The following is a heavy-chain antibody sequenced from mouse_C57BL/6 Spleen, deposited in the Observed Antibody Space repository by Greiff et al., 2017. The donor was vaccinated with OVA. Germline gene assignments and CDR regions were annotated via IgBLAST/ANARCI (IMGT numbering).Heavy chain of an antibody. V-gene: IGHV2-5*01. Sequence: VKLLESGPGLVQPSPSLSITCTASGFSLTSYGVHWVRQSPGKGLEWLGVIWRGGSTDYNAAFISRLSITKDNSKSQVFFKMNSLQADDTAIYYCAKNYYGSSYYFDYWGQGTTLTVSS. CDR3: AKNYYGSSYYFDY. J-gene: IGHJ2*01. D-gene: IGHD1-1*01. CDR1: GFSLTSYG. CDR2: IWRGGST.